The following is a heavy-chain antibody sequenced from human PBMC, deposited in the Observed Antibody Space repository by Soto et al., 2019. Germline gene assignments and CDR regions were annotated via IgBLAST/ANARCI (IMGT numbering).Heavy chain of an antibody. Sequence: EVQLLESGGGLVQPGESLSLPCAASGFTFSSYAMSWVRQAPGKGLEWVSVISGSDDSTYYADSVKGRFTISRDNSKNTLYLQMNSLRAEDTAVYYCAKRSSSSTFDYWGQGTLVTVSS. CDR2: ISGSDDST. J-gene: IGHJ4*02. CDR1: GFTFSSYA. D-gene: IGHD6-6*01. CDR3: AKRSSSSTFDY. V-gene: IGHV3-23*01.